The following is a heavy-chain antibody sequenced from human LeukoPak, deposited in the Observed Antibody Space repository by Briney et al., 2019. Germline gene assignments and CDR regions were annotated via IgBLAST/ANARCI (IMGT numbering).Heavy chain of an antibody. CDR2: INHSGST. Sequence: SETLSLTCAVCGGSFSGYYWSWIRQPPGKGLEWIGEINHSGSTNYNPSLKSRVTISVDTSKNQFSLKLSSVTAADTAVYYCAMSRGYYFDYWGQGTLVTVSS. V-gene: IGHV4-34*01. J-gene: IGHJ4*02. CDR1: GGSFSGYY. CDR3: AMSRGYYFDY.